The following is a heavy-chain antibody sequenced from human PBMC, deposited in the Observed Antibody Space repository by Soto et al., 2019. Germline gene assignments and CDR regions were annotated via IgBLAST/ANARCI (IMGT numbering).Heavy chain of an antibody. D-gene: IGHD2-8*02. CDR2: IYYSGST. Sequence: QLQLQESGPGLVKPSETLSLTCTVSGGSISSSSYYWGWIRQPPGKGLEWIGSIYYSGSTYYNPSLKSRVTISVDTSKNQFSLKLSSVTAADTAVYYCARSSTLVGFDIWGQGTMVTVSS. V-gene: IGHV4-39*01. J-gene: IGHJ3*02. CDR3: ARSSTLVGFDI. CDR1: GGSISSSSYY.